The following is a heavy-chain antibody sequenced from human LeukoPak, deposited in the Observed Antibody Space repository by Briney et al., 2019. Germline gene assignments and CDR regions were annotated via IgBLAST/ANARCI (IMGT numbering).Heavy chain of an antibody. D-gene: IGHD3-10*01. CDR3: ARDSGTTGEVKFDP. CDR2: IYYSGST. CDR1: GGSISSYY. V-gene: IGHV4-59*12. J-gene: IGHJ5*02. Sequence: SETLSLTCTVSGGSISSYYWSWIRQPPGKGLEWIGYIYYSGSTNYNPSLKSRLSISIDTSKNQFSLKLMSVTAADTAVYYCARDSGTTGEVKFDPWGQGTLVTVSS.